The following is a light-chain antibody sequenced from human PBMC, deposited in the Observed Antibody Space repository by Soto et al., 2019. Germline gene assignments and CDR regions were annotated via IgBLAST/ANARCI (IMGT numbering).Light chain of an antibody. CDR3: CSNAGSYTFV. CDR2: DVT. Sequence: QSVLTQPRSVSGSPGQSVTISCTGTSSDVGAYNYVSWYQQHPGKAPRLMIYDVTRRPSGVPDRFSGSKSGSTASLTISGLQAEDEADYCCCSNAGSYTFVFGAGTKVTVL. J-gene: IGLJ1*01. V-gene: IGLV2-11*01. CDR1: SSDVGAYNY.